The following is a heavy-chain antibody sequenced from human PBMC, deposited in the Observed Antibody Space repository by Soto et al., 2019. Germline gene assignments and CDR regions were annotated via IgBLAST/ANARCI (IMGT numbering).Heavy chain of an antibody. D-gene: IGHD3-3*01. CDR3: ARHSKKPGDFDYYYGMDV. CDR1: GGSMSPYY. V-gene: IGHV4-59*08. J-gene: IGHJ6*02. Sequence: QVQVKESGPGLVNPSETLSLTCTVSGGSMSPYYWCWIRQPPGKGLEWIANIYYRGNTNYNPSIERRVTISIDTSKNQFSLKLNSMTAADTAVYYCARHSKKPGDFDYYYGMDVWGQGTTVTVSS. CDR2: IYYRGNT.